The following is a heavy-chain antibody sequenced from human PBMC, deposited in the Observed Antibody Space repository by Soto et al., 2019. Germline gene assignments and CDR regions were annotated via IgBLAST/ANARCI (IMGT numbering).Heavy chain of an antibody. CDR2: ISYDGSNK. D-gene: IGHD5-12*01. CDR1: GFTFSSYA. J-gene: IGHJ4*02. Sequence: QVQLVESGGGVVQPGRSLRLSCAASGFTFSSYAMHWVRQAPGKGLEWVAVISYDGSNKYYADSVKGRFTISRDNYKNTLYMQMNSLRAEDTAVYYCARVALEMATIHVFDYWGQGTLVTVSS. CDR3: ARVALEMATIHVFDY. V-gene: IGHV3-30-3*01.